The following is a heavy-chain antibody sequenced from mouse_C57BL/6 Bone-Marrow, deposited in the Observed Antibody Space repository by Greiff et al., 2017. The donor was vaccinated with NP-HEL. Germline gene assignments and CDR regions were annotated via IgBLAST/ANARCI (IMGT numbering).Heavy chain of an antibody. CDR1: GFNIKDDY. D-gene: IGHD1-2*01. J-gene: IGHJ3*01. CDR2: IDPENGDT. V-gene: IGHV14-4*01. CDR3: TTGLRLWFAY. Sequence: EVQRVESGAELVRPGASVKLSCTASGFNIKDDYMHWVKQRPEQGLEWIGWIDPENGDTEYASKFQGKATITADTSYNTAYLQLSSLSSEDTAVYYCTTGLRLWFAYWGQGTLVTVSA.